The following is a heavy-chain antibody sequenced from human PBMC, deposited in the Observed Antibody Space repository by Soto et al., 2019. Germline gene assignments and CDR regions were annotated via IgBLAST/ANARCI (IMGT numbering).Heavy chain of an antibody. CDR2: IIPIFGTA. CDR1: GGTFSSYA. CDR3: ARVARYYYDSSPHRLGDDDFDT. V-gene: IGHV1-69*13. D-gene: IGHD3-22*01. Sequence: AASVKVSCKASGGTFSSYAISWVRQAPGQGLEWMGGIIPIFGTANYAQKFQGRVTITADESTSTAYMELSSLRSEGTAVYYCARVARYYYDSSPHRLGDDDFDTGGQGTMVTVS. J-gene: IGHJ3*02.